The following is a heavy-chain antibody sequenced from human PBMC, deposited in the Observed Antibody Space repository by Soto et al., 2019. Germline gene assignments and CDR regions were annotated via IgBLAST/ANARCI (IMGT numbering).Heavy chain of an antibody. J-gene: IGHJ4*02. CDR2: IWYDGSNE. CDR1: GFALSSFD. Sequence: QVQLAESGGGVVQSGRSLRLSCAASGFALSSFDMHWVRQAPGKGLEWVAVIWYDGSNEYYADSVKGRFTISRDNSKNTLYLQMNSLRVEDTAAYYCARDALVRGVHPPDYWGQGTLVTVSS. V-gene: IGHV3-33*01. CDR3: ARDALVRGVHPPDY. D-gene: IGHD3-10*01.